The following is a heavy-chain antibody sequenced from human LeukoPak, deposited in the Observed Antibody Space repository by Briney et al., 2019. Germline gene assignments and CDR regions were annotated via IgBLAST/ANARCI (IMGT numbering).Heavy chain of an antibody. J-gene: IGHJ4*02. CDR1: GFTFSSYW. CDR3: ARRGVTTDY. CDR2: INSDGSST. V-gene: IGHV3-74*01. D-gene: IGHD4-17*01. Sequence: GGSLRLSCAASGFTFSSYWMHWVPHAPGKGLVWVSRINSDGSSTGYADSVKGRFTISRDNAKNTLYLQMNSLRAEDTAVYYCARRGVTTDYWGQGTLVTVSS.